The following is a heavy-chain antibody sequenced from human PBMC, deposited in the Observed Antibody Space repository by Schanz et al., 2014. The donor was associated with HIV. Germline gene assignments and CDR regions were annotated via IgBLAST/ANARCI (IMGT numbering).Heavy chain of an antibody. D-gene: IGHD4-4*01. CDR3: ASQYSNYDSSRRYHWYFDL. J-gene: IGHJ2*01. V-gene: IGHV1-69*01. CDR1: GDTFTSYG. Sequence: QVQLVQSGAELRKPGSSVKVSCKASGDTFTSYGINWMRQTPGQGLEWMGGMIPILDAPNYAQKFQGRVTITADESTSTTYLELSSLRSEDTAVYYCASQYSNYDSSRRYHWYFDLWGRGTLVTVSS. CDR2: MIPILDAP.